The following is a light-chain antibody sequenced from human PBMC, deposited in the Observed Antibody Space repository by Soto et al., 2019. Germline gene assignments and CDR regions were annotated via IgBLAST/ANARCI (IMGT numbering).Light chain of an antibody. CDR1: QSVSSSY. CDR2: GAS. CDR3: QQYGSSPGT. Sequence: EIVLTQSPGTLSLSPGERATLSCRASQSVSSSYLAWYQQKPGQAPRLLIYGASSSATGIPDMFSGSGSGTDFTLTISRLETEDFPVYYCQQYGSSPGTFGQGTKLEIK. J-gene: IGKJ2*01. V-gene: IGKV3-20*01.